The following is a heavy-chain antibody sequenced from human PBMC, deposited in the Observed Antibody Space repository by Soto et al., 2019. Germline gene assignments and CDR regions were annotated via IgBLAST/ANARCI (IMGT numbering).Heavy chain of an antibody. CDR1: GFTFSSYS. CDR3: ARDWGYYYYYGMDV. D-gene: IGHD3-16*01. J-gene: IGHJ6*02. Sequence: EVQLVESGGGLVKPGGSLRLSCAASGFTFSSYSMNWVRQAPGKGLEWVSSISSSSSYIYYADSVKGRFTISRDNAKNSLYLQMNSLRADDTAVYYCARDWGYYYYYGMDVWGQGTTVTVSS. CDR2: ISSSSSYI. V-gene: IGHV3-21*01.